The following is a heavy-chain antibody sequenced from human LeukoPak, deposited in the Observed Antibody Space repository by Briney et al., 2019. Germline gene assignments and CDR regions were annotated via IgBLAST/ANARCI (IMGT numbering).Heavy chain of an antibody. V-gene: IGHV1-2*02. D-gene: IGHD2-2*02. Sequence: ASVKVSCKASGYTFTGYYMHWVRQAPGQGLEWMGWINPNSGDTNYAQKFQGRVTMTRDTSISTAYMELSSLTSDDTAVYYCATRRLVAAVIAPLDSWGQGTLVTVSS. J-gene: IGHJ4*02. CDR1: GYTFTGYY. CDR2: INPNSGDT. CDR3: ATRRLVAAVIAPLDS.